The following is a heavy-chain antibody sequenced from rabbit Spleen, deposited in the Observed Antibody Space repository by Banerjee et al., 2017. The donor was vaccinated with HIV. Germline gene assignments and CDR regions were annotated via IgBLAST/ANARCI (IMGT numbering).Heavy chain of an antibody. V-gene: IGHV1S43*01. D-gene: IGHD1-1*01. CDR1: GIDFSSWYY. CDR2: IYVSSGST. Sequence: QQQLEESGGGLVKPGGTLTLTCKVSGIDFSSWYYMCWVRQAPGKGLELIGCIYVSSGSTWYASWVNGRFTISRSTSLNTVDLKMTSLTAADTATYFCARDPAYSGGGGSDIPYLWGPGTLVTVS. CDR3: ARDPAYSGGGGSDIPYL. J-gene: IGHJ4*01.